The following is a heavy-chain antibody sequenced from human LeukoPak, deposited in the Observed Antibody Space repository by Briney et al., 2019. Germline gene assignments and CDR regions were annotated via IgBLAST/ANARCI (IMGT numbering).Heavy chain of an antibody. CDR3: ARDSSVYSSGWDSFDH. Sequence: GGSLRLSCVASGFVINYFGMHWVRQAPGKGLEWVAVMSSDGSKKNYGDSVKGRFNIFRDDSKNTVYLEVNSLKIEDTAVYYCARDSSVYSSGWDSFDHWGRGTLVTVSS. CDR1: GFVINYFG. V-gene: IGHV3-33*01. J-gene: IGHJ5*02. D-gene: IGHD3-22*01. CDR2: MSSDGSKK.